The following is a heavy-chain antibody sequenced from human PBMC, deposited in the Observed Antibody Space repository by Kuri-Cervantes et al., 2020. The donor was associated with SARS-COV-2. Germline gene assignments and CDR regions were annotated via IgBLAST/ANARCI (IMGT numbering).Heavy chain of an antibody. Sequence: SETLSLTCTVSGGSISSYYWSWIRQPPGKGLEWIGEINHSGSTNYNPSLKSRVTISVDTSKNQFSLKLSSVTAADTAVYYCALNTHSTRATGGFDYWGQGTLVTVSS. CDR1: GGSISSYY. D-gene: IGHD6-13*01. V-gene: IGHV4-34*01. J-gene: IGHJ4*02. CDR3: ALNTHSTRATGGFDY. CDR2: INHSGST.